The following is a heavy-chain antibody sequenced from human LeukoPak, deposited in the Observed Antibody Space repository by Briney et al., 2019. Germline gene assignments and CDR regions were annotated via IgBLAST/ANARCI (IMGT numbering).Heavy chain of an antibody. D-gene: IGHD6-13*01. Sequence: PGGSLRLSCAVSGFTFTDYWMNWVRQAPGKGLEWVASIRQDGGEKSYVDSVKGRFTISRDNTKSSLYLQINSLRAEDTAVYYCATDGTAAGLYFDLWGQGTLVTVSS. J-gene: IGHJ4*01. CDR2: IRQDGGEK. CDR1: GFTFTDYW. V-gene: IGHV3-7*01. CDR3: ATDGTAAGLYFDL.